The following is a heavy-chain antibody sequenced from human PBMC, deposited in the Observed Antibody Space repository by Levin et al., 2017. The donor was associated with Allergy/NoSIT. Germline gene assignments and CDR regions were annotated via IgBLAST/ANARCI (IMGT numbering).Heavy chain of an antibody. CDR2: IIPIFGTA. CDR3: ARSRLGSYDILTGYVGAFDI. Sequence: SVKVSCKASGGTFSSYAISWVRQAPGQGLEWMGGIIPIFGTANYAQKFQGRVTITADKSTSTAYMELSSLRSEDTAVYYCARSRLGSYDILTGYVGAFDIWGQGTMVTVSS. J-gene: IGHJ3*02. D-gene: IGHD3-9*01. CDR1: GGTFSSYA. V-gene: IGHV1-69*06.